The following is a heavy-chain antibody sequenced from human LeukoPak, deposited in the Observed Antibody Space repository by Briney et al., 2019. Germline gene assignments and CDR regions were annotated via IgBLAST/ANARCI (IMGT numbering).Heavy chain of an antibody. J-gene: IGHJ4*02. V-gene: IGHV3-21*01. CDR1: GFSFSGYS. Sequence: PGGSLRLSCAASGFSFSGYSINWVHQAPGKGLEWVSSISPSRSYIYYADSVKGRFTISRDNAKNSLYLQMNSLRAEDTAVYYCARGRGCSSMSCYPDYWGQGTLVTVSS. D-gene: IGHD2-2*01. CDR3: ARGRGCSSMSCYPDY. CDR2: ISPSRSYI.